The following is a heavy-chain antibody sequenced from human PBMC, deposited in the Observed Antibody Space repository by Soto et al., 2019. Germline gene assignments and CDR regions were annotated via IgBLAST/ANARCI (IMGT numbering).Heavy chain of an antibody. CDR2: IIPIFGTA. D-gene: IGHD3-16*01. Sequence: QVQLVQSGAEVKKPGSSVKVSCKASGGTFSSYAISWVRQAPGQGLEWMGGIIPIFGTADYAQKFQGRVASTADASTSTAYMELSSLRSEDTAVYYCASAWGPSYYSGMDVWGQGTTVTVSS. J-gene: IGHJ6*02. CDR1: GGTFSSYA. V-gene: IGHV1-69*12. CDR3: ASAWGPSYYSGMDV.